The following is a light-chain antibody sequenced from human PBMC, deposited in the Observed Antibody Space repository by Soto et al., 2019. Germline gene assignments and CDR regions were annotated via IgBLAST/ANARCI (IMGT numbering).Light chain of an antibody. J-gene: IGKJ4*01. CDR1: QSISNY. Sequence: DIQMTQSPSSLSASVGDRVTITCRASQSISNYLNWYQQKPGKAPKFLIYAASSLPSGVPSRFSGRGSGTDFTLTISSLQPEDFAIYYCQQSYSTPLTFGGGTKVEIK. CDR2: AAS. CDR3: QQSYSTPLT. V-gene: IGKV1-39*01.